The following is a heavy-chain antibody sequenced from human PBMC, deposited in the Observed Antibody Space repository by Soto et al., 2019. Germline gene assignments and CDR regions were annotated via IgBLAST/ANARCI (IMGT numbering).Heavy chain of an antibody. J-gene: IGHJ6*03. CDR1: GYTFTSYG. Sequence: GASVKVSCKASGYTFTSYGISWVRQAPGQGLEWMGWISAYNGSTNYAQKLQGRVTMTTDTSTSTAYMELRSLRSDDTAVYYCARDIVVVVAAHYMDVWGKGTTVTVSS. D-gene: IGHD2-15*01. CDR2: ISAYNGST. V-gene: IGHV1-18*01. CDR3: ARDIVVVVAAHYMDV.